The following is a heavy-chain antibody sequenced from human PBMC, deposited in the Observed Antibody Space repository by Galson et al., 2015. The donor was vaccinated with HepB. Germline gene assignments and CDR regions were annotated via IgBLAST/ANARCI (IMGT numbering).Heavy chain of an antibody. CDR2: INAGNGNT. CDR1: GYTFSDYE. V-gene: IGHV1-3*01. D-gene: IGHD3-16*02. J-gene: IGHJ4*02. CDR3: VRGHTVTFGGVFVVPVYFDC. Sequence: SVKVSCKASGYTFSDYEIHWVRQAPGQGLEWLGWINAGNGNTKLAQKFEGRLSITRDTSASTAYMDLSSLRSEDTAVYSCVRGHTVTFGGVFVVPVYFDCWGLGTLVTVSS.